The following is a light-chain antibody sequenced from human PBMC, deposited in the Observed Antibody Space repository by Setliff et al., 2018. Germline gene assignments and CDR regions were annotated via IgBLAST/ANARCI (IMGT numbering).Light chain of an antibody. Sequence: QSVLAQPASVSGSPGQSITISCTGTSSDVGGYNYVSWYQQHPGKAPKLMIYDVSKRPSGVSNRFSGSKSGNTASLTISGLQAEDEADYYCSSYTSSSTSVVFGGGTQLTV. CDR1: SSDVGGYNY. V-gene: IGLV2-14*01. J-gene: IGLJ2*01. CDR2: DVS. CDR3: SSYTSSSTSVV.